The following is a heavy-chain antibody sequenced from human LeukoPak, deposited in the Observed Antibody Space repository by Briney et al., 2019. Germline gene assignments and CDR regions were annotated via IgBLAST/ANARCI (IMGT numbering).Heavy chain of an antibody. CDR1: DASISNYY. V-gene: IGHV4-39*01. J-gene: IGHJ4*02. CDR3: ASQRNDYYDSSGHDY. D-gene: IGHD3-22*01. CDR2: IYYSGST. Sequence: SETLSLTCTVSDASISNYYWGWIRQPPGKGLEWIGSIYYSGSTYYNPSLKSRVTISVDTSKNQFSLKLSSVTAADTAVYYCASQRNDYYDSSGHDYWGQGTLVTVSS.